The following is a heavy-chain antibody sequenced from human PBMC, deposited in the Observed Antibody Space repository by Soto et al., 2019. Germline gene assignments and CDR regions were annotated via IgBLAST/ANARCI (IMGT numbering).Heavy chain of an antibody. CDR1: GYTFSIYG. CDR3: ARVTMPDAFDI. Sequence: VSVNLYCKTAGYTFSIYGISWVRQAPGQGLEWMGWISAYNGNTNYAQKLQGRVTMTTDTSTSTAYMELRSLRSDDTAVYYCARVTMPDAFDIWGQGTMVTVS. D-gene: IGHD3-10*01. J-gene: IGHJ3*02. V-gene: IGHV1-18*01. CDR2: ISAYNGNT.